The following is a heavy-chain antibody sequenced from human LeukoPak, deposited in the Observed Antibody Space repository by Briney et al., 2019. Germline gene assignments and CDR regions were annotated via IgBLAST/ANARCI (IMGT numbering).Heavy chain of an antibody. Sequence: TSETLSLTCTVSGGSISSYYWSWIRQPPGKGLEWIGYIYYSGSTNYNPSLKSRVTISVDTSKNQFSLKLSSVTAADTAVYYCASVQSWGPFDPWGQGTLVTVSS. CDR2: IYYSGST. V-gene: IGHV4-59*01. J-gene: IGHJ5*02. CDR3: ASVQSWGPFDP. CDR1: GGSISSYY. D-gene: IGHD1-1*01.